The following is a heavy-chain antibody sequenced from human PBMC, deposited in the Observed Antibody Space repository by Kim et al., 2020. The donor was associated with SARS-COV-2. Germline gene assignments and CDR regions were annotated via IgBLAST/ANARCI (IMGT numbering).Heavy chain of an antibody. J-gene: IGHJ6*02. D-gene: IGHD2-2*01. CDR3: ARAGGVVVPAAIGGPYYSGMDV. Sequence: ASVKVSCEASGYTVSSHYMHWVRQAPGQGLEWMGIINPNSGTTRYAPKFQGRVTMTRDTSTNTVFMTLSSLGSEDTAVYSCARAGGVVVPAAIGGPYYSGMDVWGQGTTVTVSS. CDR1: GYTVSSHY. CDR2: INPNSGTT. V-gene: IGHV1-46*01.